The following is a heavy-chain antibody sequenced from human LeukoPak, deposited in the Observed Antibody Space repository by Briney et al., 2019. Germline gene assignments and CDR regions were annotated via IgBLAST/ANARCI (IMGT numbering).Heavy chain of an antibody. CDR1: GFTFSSYW. V-gene: IGHV3-74*01. J-gene: IGHJ4*02. CDR2: INTDGSTT. D-gene: IGHD6-19*01. CDR3: ARGAYNTGWYYFDY. Sequence: PGGSLRLSCAASGFTFSSYWIHWVRQAPGKGLVWVSRINTDGSTTNYADSVKGRFTISRDNAKNTLYLQMNSLRAEDTAVYYCARGAYNTGWYYFDYWGQGTLVTVSS.